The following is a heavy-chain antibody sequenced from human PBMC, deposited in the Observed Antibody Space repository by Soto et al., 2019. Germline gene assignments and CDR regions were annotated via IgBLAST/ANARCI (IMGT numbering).Heavy chain of an antibody. CDR3: ARHIVGANYWYFDL. Sequence: PSETLSLTCTVSGGSITSNTFYWGWIRQPPGKGLEWIGSMYYSGNTYYNPSLKSRVTISVDASKNQFSLKLSSVTAADTAVYYCARHIVGANYWYFDLWGRGTLVTVSS. D-gene: IGHD1-26*01. CDR1: GGSITSNTFY. J-gene: IGHJ2*01. CDR2: MYYSGNT. V-gene: IGHV4-39*01.